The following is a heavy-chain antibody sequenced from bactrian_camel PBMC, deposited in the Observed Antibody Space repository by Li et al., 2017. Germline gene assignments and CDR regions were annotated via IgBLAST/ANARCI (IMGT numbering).Heavy chain of an antibody. CDR2: IDGADST. D-gene: IGHD2*01. CDR1: GYIISNSC. J-gene: IGHJ4*01. CDR3: AADRRRHGPPSLRPGDYSV. V-gene: IGHV3S53*01. Sequence: VQLVESGGGSVQAGGSLRLSCAASGYIISNSCMGWFRQAPGKEHEEVATIDGADSTSYADSVKGRFTISKDNARNWLDLQMDSLEPGDTARYYCAADRRRHGPPSLRPGDYSVWGQGTQVTVS.